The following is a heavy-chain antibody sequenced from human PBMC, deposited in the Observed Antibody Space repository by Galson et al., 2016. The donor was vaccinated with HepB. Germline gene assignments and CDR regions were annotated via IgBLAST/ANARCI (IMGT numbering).Heavy chain of an antibody. Sequence: CAISGDSVSRNNAAWNWIRQSPSGGLEWLGRTFYRSKWYNDYAVSVKSRITINPDTSKNQFSLQLNSVTPEDTAVYYCARGKRCSGGDCYHFDYWGQGTLVTASP. V-gene: IGHV6-1*01. J-gene: IGHJ4*02. CDR2: TFYRSKWYN. CDR1: GDSVSRNNAA. CDR3: ARGKRCSGGDCYHFDY. D-gene: IGHD2-21*02.